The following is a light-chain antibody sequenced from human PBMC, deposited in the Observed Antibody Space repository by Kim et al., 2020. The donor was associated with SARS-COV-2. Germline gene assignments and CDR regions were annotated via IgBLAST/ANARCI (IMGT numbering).Light chain of an antibody. V-gene: IGKV3-20*01. J-gene: IGKJ2*01. CDR2: GAS. Sequence: LSPWERAPPSCRASQSVNSRYLAWYQVKPGQAPRLLIFGASSWATGVPDRFSGSGSGTDFTLTISSLEPEDFAVYYCQQYGTLPYTFGQGTKLEI. CDR1: QSVNSRY. CDR3: QQYGTLPYT.